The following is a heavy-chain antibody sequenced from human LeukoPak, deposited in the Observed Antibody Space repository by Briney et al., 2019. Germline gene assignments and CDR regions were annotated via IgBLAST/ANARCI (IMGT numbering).Heavy chain of an antibody. CDR3: ARRYGTTHHRYFDL. V-gene: IGHV4-34*01. D-gene: IGHD4-11*01. CDR1: GGSLSGYY. Sequence: SSETLSLTCAVYGGSLSGYYWSWIRQPPEKGLEWIGEISHSGSTNYNPSLKSRVSISVDTSKNQFSLKLRSVTAADTAVYYCARRYGTTHHRYFDLWGRGTLVTVSS. J-gene: IGHJ2*01. CDR2: ISHSGST.